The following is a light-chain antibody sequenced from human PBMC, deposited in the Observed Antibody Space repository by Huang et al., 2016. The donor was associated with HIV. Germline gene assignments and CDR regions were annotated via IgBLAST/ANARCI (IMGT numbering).Light chain of an antibody. CDR1: QSIATN. Sequence: EIVLTQSPATLSVSPGEGATLSCRANQSIATNLAWYHQIPGQAPRSLIYEASTRASGLPGRFSGSGSGTEVTLTVSGLHSEDFAIYYCQQYHNWPYSFGQGTKLEIK. V-gene: IGKV3-15*01. CDR2: EAS. J-gene: IGKJ2*03. CDR3: QQYHNWPYS.